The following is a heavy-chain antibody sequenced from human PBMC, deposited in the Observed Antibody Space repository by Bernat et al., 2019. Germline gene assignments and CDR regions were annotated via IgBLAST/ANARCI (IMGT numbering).Heavy chain of an antibody. CDR1: GGSFSGYY. CDR3: ARRRYDFWSGYYYYYYYYMDV. Sequence: QVQLQQWGAGLLKPSETLSLTCAVYGGSFSGYYWSWIRQPPGKGLEWIGEINHSGSTNYNPSLKSRVTISVDTTKNQFSLKLSSVTAAEAAVYYCARRRYDFWSGYYYYYYYYMDVWGKGTTVTVSS. J-gene: IGHJ6*03. CDR2: INHSGST. D-gene: IGHD3-3*01. V-gene: IGHV4-34*01.